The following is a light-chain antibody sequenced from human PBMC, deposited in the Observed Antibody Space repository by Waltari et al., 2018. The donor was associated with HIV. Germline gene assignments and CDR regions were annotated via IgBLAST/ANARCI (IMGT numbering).Light chain of an antibody. CDR1: SSDVGGYNY. Sequence: SGSPGQSITISCTGTSSDVGGYNYVSWYQQHPGKAPKLLIYEVSNRPSGISNRFSGSKSGNTASLTISGLQAEDEADYYCCSYASSTTLDVFGGGTKLTVL. J-gene: IGLJ2*01. CDR3: CSYASSTTLDV. CDR2: EVS. V-gene: IGLV2-14*01.